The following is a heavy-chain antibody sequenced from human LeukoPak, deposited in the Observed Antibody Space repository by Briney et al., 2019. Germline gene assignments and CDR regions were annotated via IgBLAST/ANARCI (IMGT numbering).Heavy chain of an antibody. J-gene: IGHJ4*02. CDR3: ARGAPYGDYFDY. Sequence: ASVKVSCKASGYTFTGYYMHWVRQAPGQGLEWMGWINPNSGDTNYAQKFQGRVTMTRDTSISTAYMELSRLRSDDTAVYYCARGAPYGDYFDYWGQGTLVTVSS. CDR1: GYTFTGYY. V-gene: IGHV1-2*02. D-gene: IGHD4-17*01. CDR2: INPNSGDT.